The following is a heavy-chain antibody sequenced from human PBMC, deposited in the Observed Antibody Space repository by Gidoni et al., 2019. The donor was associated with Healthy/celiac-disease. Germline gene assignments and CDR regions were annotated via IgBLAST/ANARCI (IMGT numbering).Heavy chain of an antibody. D-gene: IGHD2-2*01. V-gene: IGHV5-51*01. CDR2: IYPGDYDT. CDR1: GYSFTIYL. J-gene: IGHJ3*02. CDR3: ASALGYCSSTSCYGGDFDI. Sequence: VQLVQSGAEVNKPGESLKISCKGSGYSFTIYLICWVRQMPGKGLEWMGIIYPGDYDTRYRQYLQGQVTISADKYISTAYLQWSSLKASETAMYYCASALGYCSSTSCYGGDFDIWGQGTMVTVSS.